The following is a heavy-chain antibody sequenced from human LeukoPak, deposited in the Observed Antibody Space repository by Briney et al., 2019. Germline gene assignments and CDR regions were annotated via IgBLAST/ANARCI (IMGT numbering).Heavy chain of an antibody. CDR3: ARDRGYSSGKYYFDY. Sequence: ASVTVSFKASGYTFTIYGISWVRQAPGQGLEWMGWISAYNGNTNYAQKLQGRVTMTTDTSTSTAYMELRSLRSDDTAVYYCARDRGYSSGKYYFDYWGQGTLVTVSS. J-gene: IGHJ4*02. V-gene: IGHV1-18*04. D-gene: IGHD6-19*01. CDR2: ISAYNGNT. CDR1: GYTFTIYG.